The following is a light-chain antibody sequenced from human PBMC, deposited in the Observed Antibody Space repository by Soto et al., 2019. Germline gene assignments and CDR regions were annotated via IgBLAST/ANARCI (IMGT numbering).Light chain of an antibody. CDR3: HQYNYYRPT. J-gene: IGKJ1*01. V-gene: IGKV1-5*01. Sequence: DIQVTQSPSTLSASVGDRVTITCRASQPISNWLAWYQEKPGKAPKLLIYDASSLEGGVPSRFSGSGSGTEFTLTISSLQPDDFATYYCHQYNYYRPTFGQGTKVDIK. CDR2: DAS. CDR1: QPISNW.